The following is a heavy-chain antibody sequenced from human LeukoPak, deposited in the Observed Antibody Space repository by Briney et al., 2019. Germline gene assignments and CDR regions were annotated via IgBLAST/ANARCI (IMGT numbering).Heavy chain of an antibody. V-gene: IGHV4-34*01. CDR1: GGSFSGYY. CDR2: INHSGST. D-gene: IGHD3-10*01. J-gene: IGHJ3*02. CDR3: ARGFDYYGSGSYYLSAFDI. Sequence: SETLSLTCAVYGGSFSGYYWSWIRQPPGKGLEWIGEINHSGSTNYNPSLKSRVTISVDTSKNQFSLKLSSVTAADTAVYNCARGFDYYGSGSYYLSAFDIWGQGTMVTVSS.